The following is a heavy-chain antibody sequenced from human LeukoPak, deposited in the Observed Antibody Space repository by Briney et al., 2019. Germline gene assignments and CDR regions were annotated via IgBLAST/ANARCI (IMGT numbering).Heavy chain of an antibody. CDR3: ARGMGVLVPAATWFDP. CDR1: GYTFITYY. J-gene: IGHJ5*02. V-gene: IGHV1-2*02. D-gene: IGHD2-2*01. Sequence: ASVKVSCKASGYTFITYYMHWVRQAPGQGLEWMGWINPNSGGTNYAQKFQGRVTMTRDTSISTAYMDLSRLRSDDTAVYYCARGMGVLVPAATWFDPWGQGTLVTVSS. CDR2: INPNSGGT.